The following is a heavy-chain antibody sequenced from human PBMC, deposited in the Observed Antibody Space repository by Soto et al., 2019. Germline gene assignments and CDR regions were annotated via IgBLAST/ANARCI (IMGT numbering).Heavy chain of an antibody. Sequence: QITLKESGPTLVKPTQTLTLTCTFSGFSLSTPGVGVGWIRQHPGKALEWLGIIYWDDDKWYSPSLKSRLTSTRDTSKNQVALTMTNMDPVDTATYYCAHRPLPYRYYFDYWGQGTLVTVSS. J-gene: IGHJ4*02. CDR1: GFSLSTPGVG. CDR2: IYWDDDK. D-gene: IGHD4-4*01. V-gene: IGHV2-5*02. CDR3: AHRPLPYRYYFDY.